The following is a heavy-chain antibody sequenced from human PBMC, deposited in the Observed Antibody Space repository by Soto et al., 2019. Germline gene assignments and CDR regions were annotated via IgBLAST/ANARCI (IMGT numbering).Heavy chain of an antibody. Sequence: EVQLVESGGGLVQPGGSLRLSCAASGFTFSSNWMHWVRQGPGKGLVWFSRIDNDGSRRVYADSVKGRFTISRDNAKNTLYLEMSSLRAEDTAVYYCATGSGWYSPDYWGQGTLVTVSS. D-gene: IGHD6-19*01. V-gene: IGHV3-74*01. CDR3: ATGSGWYSPDY. CDR2: IDNDGSRR. J-gene: IGHJ4*02. CDR1: GFTFSSNW.